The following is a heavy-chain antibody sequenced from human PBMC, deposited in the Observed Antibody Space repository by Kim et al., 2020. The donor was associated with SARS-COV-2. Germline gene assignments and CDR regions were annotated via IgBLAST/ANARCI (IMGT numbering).Heavy chain of an antibody. V-gene: IGHV3-30*03. CDR3: ARSFSGSYFGYDY. CDR2: ISYDGSHK. Sequence: GGSQRLSCAASGFTFNTYGMHWVRQAPGKGLEWVAVISYDGSHKYYVDSVKGRFTISRDNSKNTLYLQMNSLRIEDTAVYYCARSFSGSYFGYDYWGQGSLVTVSS. D-gene: IGHD1-26*01. J-gene: IGHJ4*02. CDR1: GFTFNTYG.